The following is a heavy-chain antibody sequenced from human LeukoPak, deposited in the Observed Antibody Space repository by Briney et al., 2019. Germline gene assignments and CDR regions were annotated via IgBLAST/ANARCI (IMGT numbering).Heavy chain of an antibody. V-gene: IGHV1-18*01. Sequence: ASVKVSCKASGYTFTSYGISWVRQAPGQGLEWMGWISADNGNTNYAQKLQGRVTMTTDTSTSTAYMELRSLRSDDTAVYYCARVGCTSTSCYPEKDYWGQGTLVTVSS. CDR1: GYTFTSYG. CDR3: ARVGCTSTSCYPEKDY. J-gene: IGHJ4*02. D-gene: IGHD2-2*01. CDR2: ISADNGNT.